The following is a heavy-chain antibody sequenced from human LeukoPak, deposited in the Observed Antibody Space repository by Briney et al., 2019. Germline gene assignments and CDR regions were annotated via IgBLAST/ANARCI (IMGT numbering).Heavy chain of an antibody. CDR1: GFTSSSYW. V-gene: IGHV3-7*01. J-gene: IGHJ4*02. D-gene: IGHD6-19*01. Sequence: GGSLRISCAASGFTSSSYWMSWVRQAPGKGLEWVANIKQDVSEKYYVDSVKGRFTISRDNAKNSLYLQMNSLRAEDTAVYYCARDRGSSGWYEFDYWGQGTLVTVSS. CDR2: IKQDVSEK. CDR3: ARDRGSSGWYEFDY.